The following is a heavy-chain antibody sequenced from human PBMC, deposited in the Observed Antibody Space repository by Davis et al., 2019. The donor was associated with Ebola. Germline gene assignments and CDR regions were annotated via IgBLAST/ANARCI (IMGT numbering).Heavy chain of an antibody. Sequence: PGGSLRFSCKGSGYSFTSYWIGWVRQMPGKGLEWMGIIYPGDSDTRYSPSFQGQVTISAVKSISTAYLQWSSLKASDTAMYYCARRLVTTHAFDIWGQGTMVTVSS. V-gene: IGHV5-51*01. CDR1: GYSFTSYW. CDR3: ARRLVTTHAFDI. J-gene: IGHJ3*02. CDR2: IYPGDSDT. D-gene: IGHD1-14*01.